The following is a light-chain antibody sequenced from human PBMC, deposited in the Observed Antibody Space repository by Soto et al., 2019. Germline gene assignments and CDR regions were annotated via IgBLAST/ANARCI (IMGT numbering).Light chain of an antibody. Sequence: QSALTQPASVTGSPGRSITISSPGTSSDVGGYNYVSWYQQHPGKAPKLMIYDVSDRPSGVSNRFSASKSGNTASLTISGLQAEDEADYYCCSYTSSSTPWVFGTGTKVTVL. CDR2: DVS. J-gene: IGLJ1*01. V-gene: IGLV2-14*03. CDR3: CSYTSSSTPWV. CDR1: SSDVGGYNY.